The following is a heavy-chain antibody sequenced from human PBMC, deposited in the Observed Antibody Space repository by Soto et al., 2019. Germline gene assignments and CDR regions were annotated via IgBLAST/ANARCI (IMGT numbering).Heavy chain of an antibody. V-gene: IGHV1-18*01. CDR2: ISAYNGNT. D-gene: IGHD6-13*01. CDR1: GYTFTSYG. Sequence: ASVKVSCKASGYTFTSYGISWVRQAPGQGLEWMGWISAYNGNTNYAQKFRGRVTMARDTSTSTAYMDLSSLRSDDTAVYYCARDSAAADYWGQGTLLTVSS. J-gene: IGHJ4*02. CDR3: ARDSAAADY.